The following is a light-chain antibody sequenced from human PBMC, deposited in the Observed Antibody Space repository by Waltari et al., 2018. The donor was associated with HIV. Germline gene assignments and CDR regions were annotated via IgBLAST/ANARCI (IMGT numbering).Light chain of an antibody. J-gene: IGKJ1*01. CDR3: QQSYSTPRT. CDR2: AAS. V-gene: IGKV1-39*01. Sequence: DIQMTPSPSSLSASVGDRVTITCRASQSIRSYLNWYQQKPGKAPKLLIYAASSLQSGVPSRFSGSGSGTDFTLTISSLQPEDFATYYCQQSYSTPRTFGQGTKVEIK. CDR1: QSIRSY.